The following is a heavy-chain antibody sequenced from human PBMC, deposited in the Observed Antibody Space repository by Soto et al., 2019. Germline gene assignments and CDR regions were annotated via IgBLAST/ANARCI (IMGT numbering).Heavy chain of an antibody. D-gene: IGHD3-22*01. Sequence: ASVKVSCKASGGTFSSYTISWVRQAPGQGLEWLGWISAYDGNTKYAQILQGRVSLTTDTSTNTAYMELRSLRSDDTAMYFCARGGYYDSSGSRNYYYYGMKVWGQGTTVTVSS. CDR1: GGTFSSYT. CDR3: ARGGYYDSSGSRNYYYYGMKV. V-gene: IGHV1-18*01. CDR2: ISAYDGNT. J-gene: IGHJ6*02.